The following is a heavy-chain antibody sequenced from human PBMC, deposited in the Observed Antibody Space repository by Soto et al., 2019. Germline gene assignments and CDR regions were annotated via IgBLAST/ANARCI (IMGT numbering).Heavy chain of an antibody. D-gene: IGHD3-22*01. J-gene: IGHJ3*02. CDR2: IWYDGSNK. Sequence: QVQLVESGGGVVQPGRSLRLSCAASGFTFSSYGMHWVRQAPGKGLEWVAVIWYDGSNKYYADSVKGRFTISRDNSKNTLYLQMNSLGAEDTAVYYCARDAYYYDSSGYRSTADAFDIWGQGTMVTVSS. CDR1: GFTFSSYG. V-gene: IGHV3-33*01. CDR3: ARDAYYYDSSGYRSTADAFDI.